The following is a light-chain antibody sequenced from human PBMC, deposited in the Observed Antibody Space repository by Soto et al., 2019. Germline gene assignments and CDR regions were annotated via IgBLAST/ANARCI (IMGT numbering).Light chain of an antibody. J-gene: IGKJ5*01. V-gene: IGKV3-11*01. Sequence: EKLMSQSPATLSVSPGEIVTLSCRASQNIHNHMSWFLQKPGQTPRLLIYDAIIRAADVPARFSGSGSGTDFTLSISSLEPEDSAVYYCQQRNIWPPVTFGQGTRLEIK. CDR2: DAI. CDR1: QNIHNH. CDR3: QQRNIWPPVT.